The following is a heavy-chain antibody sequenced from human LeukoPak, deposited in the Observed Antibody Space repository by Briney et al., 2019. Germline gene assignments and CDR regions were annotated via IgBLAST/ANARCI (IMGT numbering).Heavy chain of an antibody. CDR3: ASVEMATIGFEH. V-gene: IGHV1-2*02. CDR1: GYSFIGYH. Sequence: EASVKVSCKASGYSFIGYHMHWVRQAPGQGLEWMGWTNPNTGGTKYAQKFQGRVTTTRDTSISTAYMELSSLRSDDTAVYFCASVEMATIGFEHWGQGTLVTVSS. CDR2: TNPNTGGT. D-gene: IGHD5-24*01. J-gene: IGHJ4*02.